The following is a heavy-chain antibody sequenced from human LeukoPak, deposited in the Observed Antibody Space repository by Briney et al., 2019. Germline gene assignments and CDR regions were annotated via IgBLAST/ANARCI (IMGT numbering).Heavy chain of an antibody. D-gene: IGHD6-13*01. CDR2: IRSKAYGGTT. CDR1: GLTFGDYA. Sequence: PGGSLRLSCTASGLTFGDYAMSWVRQAPGKGLEWVGFIRSKAYGGTTEYAASVKGRFTISRDDSKSIAYLQMNSLKTEDTAVYYCTSWCSGSSCPGPDAFDIWGQGTMVTVSS. CDR3: TSWCSGSSCPGPDAFDI. J-gene: IGHJ3*02. V-gene: IGHV3-49*04.